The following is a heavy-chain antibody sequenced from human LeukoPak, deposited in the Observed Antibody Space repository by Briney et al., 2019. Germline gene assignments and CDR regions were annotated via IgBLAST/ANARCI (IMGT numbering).Heavy chain of an antibody. J-gene: IGHJ4*02. D-gene: IGHD3-16*02. CDR3: AKGRYDYVWGSYRFRPLNY. CDR1: GFTFSSYG. V-gene: IGHV3-30*02. CDR2: IRYDGSNK. Sequence: PGRSLRLSCAASGFTFSSYGMHWVRQAPGKGLEWVAFIRYDGSNKYYADSVKGRFTISRDNSKNTLYLQMNSLRAEDTAVYYCAKGRYDYVWGSYRFRPLNYWGQGTLVTVSS.